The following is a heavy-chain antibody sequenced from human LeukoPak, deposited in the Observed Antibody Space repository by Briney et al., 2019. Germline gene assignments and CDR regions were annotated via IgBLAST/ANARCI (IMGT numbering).Heavy chain of an antibody. V-gene: IGHV1-46*01. Sequence: ASVKVSCKASGYTFTSYYMHWVRQAPGQGLEWMGIINPSGGSTSYAQKFQGRVTMTRDMSTSTVYMELSSLRSEDTGVYYCARASLRYFDWLSGWFDPWGQGTLVTVSS. J-gene: IGHJ5*02. CDR2: INPSGGST. D-gene: IGHD3-9*01. CDR1: GYTFTSYY. CDR3: ARASLRYFDWLSGWFDP.